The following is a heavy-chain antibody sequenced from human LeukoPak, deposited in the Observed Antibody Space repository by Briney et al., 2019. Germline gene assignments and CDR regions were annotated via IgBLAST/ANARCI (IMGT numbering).Heavy chain of an antibody. CDR1: GFTFSSYG. CDR2: ISGSGGST. Sequence: GGSLRLSCAASGFTFSSYGMSWVRQAPGKGLEWVSVISGSGGSTYYADSVKGRFTISRDNSKNTLYLQMNSLRAEDTAVYYCAKESGFGDFAYYYYYMDVWGKGTTVTISS. J-gene: IGHJ6*03. CDR3: AKESGFGDFAYYYYYMDV. D-gene: IGHD3-16*01. V-gene: IGHV3-23*01.